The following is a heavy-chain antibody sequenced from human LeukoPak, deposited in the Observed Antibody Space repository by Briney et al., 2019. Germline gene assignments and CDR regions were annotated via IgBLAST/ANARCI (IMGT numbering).Heavy chain of an antibody. V-gene: IGHV4-39*01. J-gene: IGHJ5*02. Sequence: SETLSLPCTVSGGSISSSSYFWGWVRQPPGRGLGWIGSIYYSGSTYYNPSLKSRVTISVHPSKNQSSPKLRSVTAAGTAVYFCARRNPTHNCFDPWGQGTLVPVSS. CDR2: IYYSGST. CDR1: GGSISSSSYF. CDR3: ARRNPTHNCFDP.